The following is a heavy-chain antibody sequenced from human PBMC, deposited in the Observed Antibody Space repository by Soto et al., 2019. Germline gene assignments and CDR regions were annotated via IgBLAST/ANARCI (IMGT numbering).Heavy chain of an antibody. V-gene: IGHV4-39*01. Sequence: PSETLSLTCTVSGGSISGGGYYWGGIRQPPGKGLECVGTMYYDGSTHYNPSLKSRVTISVDTSKNQFSLKLSSVTAADTAVYYCAIPITGWGNFDYWGQGTLVTVSS. CDR3: AIPITGWGNFDY. CDR1: GGSISGGGYY. J-gene: IGHJ4*02. CDR2: MYYDGST. D-gene: IGHD3-16*01.